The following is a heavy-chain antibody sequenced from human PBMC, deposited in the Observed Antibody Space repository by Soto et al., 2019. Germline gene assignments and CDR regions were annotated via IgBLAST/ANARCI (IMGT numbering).Heavy chain of an antibody. V-gene: IGHV1-8*01. CDR1: GYTFTSYD. J-gene: IGHJ6*02. Sequence: ASVKVSCKASGYTFTSYDINWVRQATGQGLEWMGWMNPNSGNTGYAQKFQGRVTMTRNTSISTAYMELSSLRSEDTAVYYCTTESCGYRENYYYYGMDVWGQGTTVNVSS. CDR3: TTESCGYRENYYYYGMDV. D-gene: IGHD5-12*01. CDR2: MNPNSGNT.